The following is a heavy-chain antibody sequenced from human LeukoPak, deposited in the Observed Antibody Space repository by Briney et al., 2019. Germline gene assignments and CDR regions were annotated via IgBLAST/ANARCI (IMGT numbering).Heavy chain of an antibody. CDR2: IYSGGST. CDR1: GFTFSSYW. V-gene: IGHV3-66*01. D-gene: IGHD4-17*01. J-gene: IGHJ4*02. Sequence: GGSLRLSCAASGFTFSSYWMSWVRQAPGKGLEWVSVIYSGGSTYYADSVKGRFTISRDNSKNTLYLQMNSLRAEDTAVYYCARVYGAVTYYFDYWGQGTLVTVSS. CDR3: ARVYGAVTYYFDY.